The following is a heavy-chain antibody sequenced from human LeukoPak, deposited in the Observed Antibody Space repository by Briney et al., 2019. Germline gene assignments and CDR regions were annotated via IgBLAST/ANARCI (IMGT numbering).Heavy chain of an antibody. CDR3: AREGVGATLY. D-gene: IGHD1-26*01. V-gene: IGHV4-34*01. CDR2: INHSGST. Sequence: SEILSLTYAVYGGSFSGYYWSWIRQPPGKGLEWIGEINHSGSTNYNPSLKSRVTISVDTSKNQFPLKLSSVTAADTAVYYCAREGVGATLYWGQGTLVTVSS. J-gene: IGHJ4*02. CDR1: GGSFSGYY.